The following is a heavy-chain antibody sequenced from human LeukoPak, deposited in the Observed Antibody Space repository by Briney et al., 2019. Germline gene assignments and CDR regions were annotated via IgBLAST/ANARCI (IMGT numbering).Heavy chain of an antibody. J-gene: IGHJ5*02. Sequence: GGSLRLSCAASGFTFSSYAMSWVRQAPGKGLEWVSAISGSGGRTYYAYSVKGRFTISRHNSKNTLYLQMNSLRAEATAVYYCAKESPMDYDFWSGYYTPGNYNWFDPWGQGTLVTVSS. CDR1: GFTFSSYA. V-gene: IGHV3-23*01. CDR3: AKESPMDYDFWSGYYTPGNYNWFDP. CDR2: ISGSGGRT. D-gene: IGHD3-3*01.